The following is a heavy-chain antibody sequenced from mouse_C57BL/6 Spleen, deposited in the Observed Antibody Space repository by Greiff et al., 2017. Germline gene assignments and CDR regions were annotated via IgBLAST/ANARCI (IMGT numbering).Heavy chain of an antibody. Sequence: EVNVVESGGGLVKPGGSLKLSCAASGFTFSDYGMHWVRQAPEKGLEWVAYISSGSSTIYYADTVKGRFTISRDNAKNTLFLQMTSLRSEDTAMYYCAKGYYGSYWYFDVWGTGTTVTVSS. CDR1: GFTFSDYG. CDR3: AKGYYGSYWYFDV. CDR2: ISSGSSTI. D-gene: IGHD1-1*01. V-gene: IGHV5-17*01. J-gene: IGHJ1*03.